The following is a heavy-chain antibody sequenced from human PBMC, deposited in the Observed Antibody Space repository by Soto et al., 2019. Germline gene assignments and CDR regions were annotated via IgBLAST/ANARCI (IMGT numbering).Heavy chain of an antibody. CDR1: GGTFSSYA. D-gene: IGHD3-22*01. J-gene: IGHJ3*02. CDR2: IIPIFGTA. V-gene: IGHV1-69*13. CDR3: ARDLPPIIYYDSNGYDVDAFYI. Sequence: GASVKVSCKASGGTFSSYAISWVRQAPGQGLEWMGGIIPIFGTANYAQKFQGRVTITADESTSTAYMELSSLRSEDTAGYYCARDLPPIIYYDSNGYDVDAFYIWSQGTMVTVSS.